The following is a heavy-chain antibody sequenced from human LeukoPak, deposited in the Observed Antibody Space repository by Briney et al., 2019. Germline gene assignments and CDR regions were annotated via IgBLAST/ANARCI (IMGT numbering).Heavy chain of an antibody. CDR1: GFTFSSYD. J-gene: IGHJ3*02. CDR3: ARGSGSSPDDAFDI. V-gene: IGHV3-13*05. CDR2: IGTAGDP. D-gene: IGHD3-10*01. Sequence: GSLRLSCAASGFTFSSYDMHWVRQATGKGLEWVSAIGTAGDPYYPGSVKGRFTISRENAKNSLYLQMNSLRAGDTAVYYCARGSGSSPDDAFDIWGQGTMVTVSS.